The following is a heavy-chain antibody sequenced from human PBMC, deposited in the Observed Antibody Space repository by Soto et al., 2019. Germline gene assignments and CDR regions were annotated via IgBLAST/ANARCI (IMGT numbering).Heavy chain of an antibody. D-gene: IGHD1-26*01. Sequence: QVQLVQSGAEVKKPGSSVKVSCKASGGTFSSYSINWVRQAPGQGLEWMGGIIPIFGTANYAQKFQSRVTITADESTSTAYMELSSLRSEDTAVHYCARDGGRHSGGIDYWGQGTLVTVSS. J-gene: IGHJ4*02. CDR1: GGTFSSYS. CDR2: IIPIFGTA. V-gene: IGHV1-69*01. CDR3: ARDGGRHSGGIDY.